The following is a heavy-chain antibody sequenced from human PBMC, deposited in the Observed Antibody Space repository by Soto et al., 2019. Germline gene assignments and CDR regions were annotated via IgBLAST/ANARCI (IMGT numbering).Heavy chain of an antibody. Sequence: QVQLVESGGGVVQPGRSLRLSCAASGFSFSSYGMHWVRQAPGKGLEWVACVSDDDSKRYHIDSVKGRFTISRDNSKNTLYLELNGRRAEDTAVCYCAKDSNTGTWHWGAESWVQGTLVTVSS. D-gene: IGHD3-16*01. CDR3: AKDSNTGTWHWGAES. CDR2: VSDDDSKR. J-gene: IGHJ5*02. V-gene: IGHV3-30*18. CDR1: GFSFSSYG.